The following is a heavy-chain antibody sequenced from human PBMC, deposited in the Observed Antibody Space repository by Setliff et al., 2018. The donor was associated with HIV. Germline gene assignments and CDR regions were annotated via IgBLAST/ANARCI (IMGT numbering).Heavy chain of an antibody. CDR1: GGSITTGSYY. V-gene: IGHV4-31*03. J-gene: IGHJ6*03. CDR2: IYYSGST. D-gene: IGHD2-15*01. CDR3: ARSPRTATTISARFHYMDV. Sequence: SENLSLTCTVSGGSITTGSYYGSWIRQHPGKGLEWLGYIYYSGSTYYNPSLKSRVTISADTSKKNQFSLNLSSVTAADTAFYYCARSPRTATTISARFHYMDVWGKGTTVTVSS.